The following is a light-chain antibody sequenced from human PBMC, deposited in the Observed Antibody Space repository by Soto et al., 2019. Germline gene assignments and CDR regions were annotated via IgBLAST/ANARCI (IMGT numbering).Light chain of an antibody. CDR2: SNN. Sequence: QPVLTQPPSASGTPGQRVTISCSGSTSDIGSNYVYWYQHLPGTAPQLLIYSNNQRPSGVPDRFSGSKSGTSASLAISGLRSEDEADYFCAAWDDSQPGYVFGTGTKVTVL. CDR1: TSDIGSNY. V-gene: IGLV1-47*02. CDR3: AAWDDSQPGYV. J-gene: IGLJ1*01.